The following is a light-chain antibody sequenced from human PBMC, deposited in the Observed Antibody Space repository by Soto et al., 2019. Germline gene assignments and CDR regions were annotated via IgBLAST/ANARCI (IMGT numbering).Light chain of an antibody. CDR2: EVS. J-gene: IGLJ1*01. V-gene: IGLV2-8*01. CDR1: SSDFGGYNY. CDR3: SSYSGTNYHYV. Sequence: QSALTQPPSASGSFGQSVTISCTGTSSDFGGYNYVSWYQQHPGKAPKLMIYEVSERPSGVPDRFSGSKSGNTASLTVSGLQADDEADCYCSSYSGTNYHYVFGTGTKVT.